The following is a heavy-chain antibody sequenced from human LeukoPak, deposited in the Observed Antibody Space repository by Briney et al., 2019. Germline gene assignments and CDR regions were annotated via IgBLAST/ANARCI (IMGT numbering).Heavy chain of an antibody. D-gene: IGHD3-16*01. Sequence: PSETLSLTCTVSGGSISSYYWSWIRQPAGKGLEWIGYIYYSGSTNYNPSLKSRVTISVDTSKNQFSLKLSSVTAADTAVYHCARGSHYDYVWGSKIPTPPHVIRAFDIWGQGTMVTVSS. CDR3: ARGSHYDYVWGSKIPTPPHVIRAFDI. J-gene: IGHJ3*02. CDR1: GGSISSYY. CDR2: IYYSGST. V-gene: IGHV4-59*08.